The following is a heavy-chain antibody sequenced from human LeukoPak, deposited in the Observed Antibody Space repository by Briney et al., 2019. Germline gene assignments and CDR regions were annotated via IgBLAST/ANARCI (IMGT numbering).Heavy chain of an antibody. D-gene: IGHD2-2*01. CDR3: AREILVPAAIGAHGFDY. V-gene: IGHV3-33*01. Sequence: GGSLRLSCSASGFIFNSYGVHWVRQAPGEGLEWVAVIWFDGSNKLYADSVKGRFTISRDNSKNTLSLQMNSLRAEDTAVYYCAREILVPAAIGAHGFDYWGQGILVTVSS. J-gene: IGHJ4*02. CDR2: IWFDGSNK. CDR1: GFIFNSYG.